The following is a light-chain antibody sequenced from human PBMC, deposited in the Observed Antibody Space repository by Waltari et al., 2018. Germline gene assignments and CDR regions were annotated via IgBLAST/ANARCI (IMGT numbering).Light chain of an antibody. V-gene: IGKV3-20*01. CDR3: QKYDRLPAT. CDR1: QSVSRF. CDR2: GAS. J-gene: IGKJ1*01. Sequence: VLTQSPGTLSLSPGERGPLSCRASQSVSRFLAWYQQKPGQAPRLLIYGASTRATGIPDRFSGSGSGTDFSLTISRLEPEDFAVYYCQKYDRLPATFGQGTKVEIK.